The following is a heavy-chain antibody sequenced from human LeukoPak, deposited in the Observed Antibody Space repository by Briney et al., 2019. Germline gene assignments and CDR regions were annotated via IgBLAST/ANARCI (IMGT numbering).Heavy chain of an antibody. V-gene: IGHV1-18*01. CDR2: ISAYNGNT. Sequence: WASVKVSCKASGYTFTSYGISWVRQAPGQGLEWMGWISAYNGNTNYAQKLQGRVTMTTDTSTSTAYMELRSLRSDDTAVYYCAREELYYYDSSGYYRHFDYWGQGTLVTVSS. D-gene: IGHD3-22*01. CDR3: AREELYYYDSSGYYRHFDY. CDR1: GYTFTSYG. J-gene: IGHJ4*02.